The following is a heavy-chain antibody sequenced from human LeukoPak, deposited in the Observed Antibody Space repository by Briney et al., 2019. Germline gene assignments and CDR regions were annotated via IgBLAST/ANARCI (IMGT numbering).Heavy chain of an antibody. CDR3: AKVAQWLFFDY. V-gene: IGHV3-23*01. Sequence: GGSLRLSCAASGFIFSSYSMNWVRQAPGKGLEWVSAISGSGGSTYYADSVKGRFTISRDNSKNTLYLQMNSLRAEDTAVYYCAKVAQWLFFDYWGQGTLVTVSS. J-gene: IGHJ4*02. CDR1: GFIFSSYS. D-gene: IGHD6-19*01. CDR2: ISGSGGST.